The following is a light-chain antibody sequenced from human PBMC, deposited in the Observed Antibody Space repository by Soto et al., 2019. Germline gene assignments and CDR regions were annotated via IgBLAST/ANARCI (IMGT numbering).Light chain of an antibody. J-gene: IGKJ4*01. CDR1: QSVSSD. CDR3: QQYNRWPPLT. V-gene: IGKV3-15*01. Sequence: EIVMTQSPATLSVSPGERATLSCRASQSVSSDSAWYQQKPGQAPRLLIYGASTRATGIPARFSGSGSGTEFTLTISSLQSEDFAVYYCQQYNRWPPLTFGGGTKVDIK. CDR2: GAS.